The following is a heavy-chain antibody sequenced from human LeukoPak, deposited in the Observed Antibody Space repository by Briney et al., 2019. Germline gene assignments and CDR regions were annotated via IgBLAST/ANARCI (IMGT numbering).Heavy chain of an antibody. D-gene: IGHD1-1*01. Sequence: ASVKVSCKASGYTLTGYYMHWVRQAPGQGLEWMGWINPNSGGTNDAQKFHGRVTMTRDTYISTAYMELSRLRSDDTAVYYCATTPRRQLVPYYWGQGTLVTVSS. CDR2: INPNSGGT. V-gene: IGHV1-2*02. CDR3: ATTPRRQLVPYY. J-gene: IGHJ4*02. CDR1: GYTLTGYY.